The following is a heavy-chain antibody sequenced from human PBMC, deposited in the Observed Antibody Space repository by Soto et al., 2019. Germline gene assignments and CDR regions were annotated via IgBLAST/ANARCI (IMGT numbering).Heavy chain of an antibody. D-gene: IGHD1-26*01. CDR3: ARGQGADWFDP. V-gene: IGHV1-3*01. CDR1: GYTFTSYA. J-gene: IGHJ5*02. Sequence: ASVKVSCKASGYTFTSYAMHWVRQAPGQRLEWMGWINAGNCNTKYSQKFQGRVTFNRDTSASTAYMELSSLTSEDTAVYYCARGQGADWFDPWGQGTLVTVSS. CDR2: INAGNCNT.